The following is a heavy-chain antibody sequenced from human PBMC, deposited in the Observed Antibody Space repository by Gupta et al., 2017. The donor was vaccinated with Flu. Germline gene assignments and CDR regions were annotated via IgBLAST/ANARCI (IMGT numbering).Heavy chain of an antibody. CDR3: TTEWMVTALGY. Sequence: EVQLVESGGGLVKPGGSLRLSCAASGFTFSNAWMSWVRQAPGKGLEWVGRIKSKSDGGTTDYAAPVKGRFTISRDDSKNTLYLQMNSLKTEDKAVYYGTTEWMVTALGYWGQGTLVTVSS. J-gene: IGHJ4*02. CDR1: GFTFSNAW. CDR2: IKSKSDGGTT. V-gene: IGHV3-15*01. D-gene: IGHD2-21*02.